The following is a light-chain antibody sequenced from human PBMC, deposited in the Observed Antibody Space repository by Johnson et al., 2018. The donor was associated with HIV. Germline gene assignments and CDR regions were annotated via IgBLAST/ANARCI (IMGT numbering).Light chain of an antibody. CDR2: DNN. CDR3: GTWVSSLSAGLPYV. CDR1: SSNIGNNY. V-gene: IGLV1-51*01. Sequence: QSVLTQPPSVSAAPGQKVTISCSGSSSNIGNNYVSWYQQLPGTAPKLLIYDNNNRPSGIPDRFSGSKSATSATLCITGLQTGDDAVYSCGTWVSSLSAGLPYVGGTGTKVTVL. J-gene: IGLJ1*01.